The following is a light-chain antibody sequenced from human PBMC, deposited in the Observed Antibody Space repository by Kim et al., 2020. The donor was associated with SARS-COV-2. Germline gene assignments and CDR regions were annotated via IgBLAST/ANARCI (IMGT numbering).Light chain of an antibody. CDR3: QSFDSNIQV. CDR1: SGSIASTN. Sequence: NFMLTQPHSVSESPGKTVTISCTRSSGSIASTNVQWYQQRPGTSPTAVIFENNQRPSGVPDRFSGSIDGSSNSASLTISVLKTEDEADYYCQSFDSNIQVFGGGTKLTVL. J-gene: IGLJ3*02. V-gene: IGLV6-57*01. CDR2: ENN.